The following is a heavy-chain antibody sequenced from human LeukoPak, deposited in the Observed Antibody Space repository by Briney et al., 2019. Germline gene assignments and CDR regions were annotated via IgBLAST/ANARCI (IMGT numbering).Heavy chain of an antibody. V-gene: IGHV3-48*01. CDR3: ASSGEGALDN. Sequence: GGSLRLSCEASGFTFSSYSMNWVRQAPGKGLEGISYISTSTTTIYYANSVKGGFTISRDNAKTSLYLQMNSLRVEDTGVYYCASSGEGALDNWGQGTLVTVSS. J-gene: IGHJ4*02. D-gene: IGHD1-26*01. CDR1: GFTFSSYS. CDR2: ISTSTTTI.